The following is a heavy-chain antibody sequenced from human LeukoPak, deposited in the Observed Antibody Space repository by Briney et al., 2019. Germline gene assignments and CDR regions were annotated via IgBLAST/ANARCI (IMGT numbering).Heavy chain of an antibody. CDR1: GGSISSYY. D-gene: IGHD3-3*01. CDR3: ARAITIFGVVIDPRFDP. V-gene: IGHV4-59*08. J-gene: IGHJ5*02. CDR2: IYYSGST. Sequence: SETLSLTCTVSGGSISSYYWSWIRQPPGKGLEWIGYIYYSGSTNYNPSLKSRVTISVDTSKNQFSLKLSSVTAADTAVYYCARAITIFGVVIDPRFDPWGQGTLVTVSS.